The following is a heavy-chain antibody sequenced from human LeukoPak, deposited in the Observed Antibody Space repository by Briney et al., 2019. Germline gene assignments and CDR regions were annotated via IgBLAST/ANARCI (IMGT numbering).Heavy chain of an antibody. CDR3: ARDHDIVGAIWGGNFDY. CDR2: ISYDGSNK. J-gene: IGHJ4*02. CDR1: GFTFSSYA. V-gene: IGHV3-30*04. Sequence: GGSLRLSCAASGFTFSSYAMHWVRQAPGKGLEWVAVISYDGSNKYYADSVKGRFTISRDNSKNTLYLQMNSLRAEDTAVYYCARDHDIVGAIWGGNFDYWGQGTLVTVSS. D-gene: IGHD1-26*01.